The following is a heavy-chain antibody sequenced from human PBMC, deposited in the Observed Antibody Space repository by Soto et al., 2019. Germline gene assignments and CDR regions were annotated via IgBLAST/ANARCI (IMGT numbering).Heavy chain of an antibody. CDR2: IIPVYGTP. CDR3: SIVTAYGMDV. V-gene: IGHV1-69*01. J-gene: IGHJ6*02. D-gene: IGHD2-15*01. CDR1: GGTFSNYA. Sequence: QVQLEQSGAEVKKPGSSLKVSCKATGGTFSNYAISWVRQAPGQGLEWMAGIIPVYGTPSYAQRFQVRVTIIADESTTTAYMEVHSLRSEDTAIYYCSIVTAYGMDVWGPGTTVIVSS.